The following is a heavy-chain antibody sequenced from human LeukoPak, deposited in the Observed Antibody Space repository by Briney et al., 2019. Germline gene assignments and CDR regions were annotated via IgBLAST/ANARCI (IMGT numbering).Heavy chain of an antibody. CDR2: ISGSGGST. V-gene: IGHV3-23*01. Sequence: GGSLRLSCAASGFTFSSYAMSWVRQAPGKGLEWVSAISGSGGSTYYADSVKGRFTISRDNSKNTLYLQMNSLRAEDTAVYYCAKDRLDCSSTSCYGYRGQGTLVTVSS. CDR3: AKDRLDCSSTSCYGY. CDR1: GFTFSSYA. D-gene: IGHD2-2*01. J-gene: IGHJ4*02.